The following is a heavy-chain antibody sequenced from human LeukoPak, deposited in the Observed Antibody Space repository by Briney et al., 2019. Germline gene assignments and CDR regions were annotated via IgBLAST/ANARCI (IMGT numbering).Heavy chain of an antibody. Sequence: VGSLCLSRAASGFTFSSFAMHWVRQAPGKGLEWVAVVRGNGDSTHYADSVKGRFTISRDNSKNTLYLQMNSLRDEDTAVYYCAKGFFGSGSFPHNFDYWGESTLDTVSS. D-gene: IGHD3-10*01. CDR3: AKGFFGSGSFPHNFDY. J-gene: IGHJ4*02. CDR2: VRGNGDST. CDR1: GFTFSSFA. V-gene: IGHV3-23*01.